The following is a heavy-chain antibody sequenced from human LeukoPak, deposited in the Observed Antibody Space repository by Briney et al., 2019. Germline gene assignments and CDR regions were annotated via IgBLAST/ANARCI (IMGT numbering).Heavy chain of an antibody. J-gene: IGHJ4*02. D-gene: IGHD6-13*01. Sequence: ASVKVSCKASGGTFSSYAISWVRQAPGQGLEWMGRTIPILGIANYAQKFQGRVTITADKSTSTTYMELSSLRSEDTAVYYCARDRHELPNGGYSSSWPPDYWGQGTLVTVSS. CDR2: TIPILGIA. CDR1: GGTFSSYA. V-gene: IGHV1-69*04. CDR3: ARDRHELPNGGYSSSWPPDY.